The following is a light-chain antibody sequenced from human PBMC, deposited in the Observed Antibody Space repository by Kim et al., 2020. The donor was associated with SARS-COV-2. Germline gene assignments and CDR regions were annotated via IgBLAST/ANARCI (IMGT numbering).Light chain of an antibody. V-gene: IGLV6-57*01. CDR2: EDN. CDR3: QSHDGSPWV. Sequence: GKTVTISCTRSSGSIASTSVQWYQQRPGSSPTIVIYEDNRRPSGVPDRFSASIDSSSNSAPLTISGLKTEDEADYYCQSHDGSPWVFGGGTQLTVL. CDR1: SGSIASTS. J-gene: IGLJ3*02.